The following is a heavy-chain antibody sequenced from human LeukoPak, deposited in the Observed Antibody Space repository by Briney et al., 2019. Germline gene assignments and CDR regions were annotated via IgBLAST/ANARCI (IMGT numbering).Heavy chain of an antibody. D-gene: IGHD2-2*01. Sequence: SETLSLTCTVSDGSINTYYWSWLRQPPGKGLEWIAYIFYSGSTDYNPSLKSRVTISIDTSKNQFSLKLSSVTAADTAVYYCAREEVYCSSTSCHDAFDIWGQGTMVTVSS. CDR2: IFYSGST. J-gene: IGHJ3*02. V-gene: IGHV4-59*01. CDR1: DGSINTYY. CDR3: AREEVYCSSTSCHDAFDI.